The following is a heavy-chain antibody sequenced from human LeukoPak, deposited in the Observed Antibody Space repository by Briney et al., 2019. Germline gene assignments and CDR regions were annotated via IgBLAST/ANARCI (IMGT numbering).Heavy chain of an antibody. D-gene: IGHD1-26*01. CDR1: GFTFSSYA. Sequence: GRSLRLSCAASGFTFSSYAMHWVRQAPGKGLEWVAVISYDGSNKYYADSVKGRFTISRDNAKNTLYLQMNSLRAEDTAVYYCTRDSGAGDYWGQGTLVTVSS. J-gene: IGHJ4*02. CDR3: TRDSGAGDY. V-gene: IGHV3-30*04. CDR2: ISYDGSNK.